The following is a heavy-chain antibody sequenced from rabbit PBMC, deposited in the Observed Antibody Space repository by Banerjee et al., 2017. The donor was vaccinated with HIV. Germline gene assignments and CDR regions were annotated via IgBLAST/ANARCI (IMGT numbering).Heavy chain of an antibody. Sequence: QQQLEESGGGLVQPEGSLTLTCTASGFSFSSSYWICWVRQAPGKGLEWIACIYTGSSGNTYYASWAKGRFTITRSTSLNTVTLQLNSLTAADTATYFCARGNYGGDDSAYDLWGPGTLVTVS. J-gene: IGHJ4*01. CDR1: GFSFSSSYW. D-gene: IGHD6-1*01. V-gene: IGHV1S45*01. CDR3: ARGNYGGDDSAYDL. CDR2: IYTGSSGNT.